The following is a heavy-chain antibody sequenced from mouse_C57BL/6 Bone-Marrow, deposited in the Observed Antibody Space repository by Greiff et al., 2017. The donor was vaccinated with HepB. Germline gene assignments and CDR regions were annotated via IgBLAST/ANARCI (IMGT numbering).Heavy chain of an antibody. CDR2: IYPRSGNT. J-gene: IGHJ4*01. CDR3: ARSNYYGSSYEDAMDY. D-gene: IGHD1-1*01. CDR1: GYTFTSYG. Sequence: VQLQQSGAELARPGASVKLSCKASGYTFTSYGISWVKQRTGQGLEWIGEIYPRSGNTYYNEKFKGKATLTADKSSSKAYMELRSLTSEDSAVYFCARSNYYGSSYEDAMDYWGQGTSVTVSS. V-gene: IGHV1-81*01.